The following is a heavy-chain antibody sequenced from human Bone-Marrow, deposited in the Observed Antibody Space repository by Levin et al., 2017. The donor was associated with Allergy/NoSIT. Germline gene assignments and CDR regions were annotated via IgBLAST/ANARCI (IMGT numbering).Heavy chain of an antibody. CDR1: GFTFSTYW. V-gene: IGHV3-74*01. Sequence: PGGSLRLSCAASGFTFSTYWMHWVRQAPGKGLVWVSRIQSNGKTNYADSVKGRFTISRDNAKNTLYLQMNSLTVEDTAVYYCARDRCYSDSGSNFSWFDPWGQGTLVTVSS. CDR2: IQSNGKT. CDR3: ARDRCYSDSGSNFSWFDP. J-gene: IGHJ5*02. D-gene: IGHD3-10*01.